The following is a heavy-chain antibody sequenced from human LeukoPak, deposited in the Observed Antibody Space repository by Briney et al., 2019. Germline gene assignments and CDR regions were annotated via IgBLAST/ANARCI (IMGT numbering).Heavy chain of an antibody. CDR1: GFTVSSNY. V-gene: IGHV3-53*01. CDR2: INGRGIT. CDR3: AKERQTGDYFTSDY. Sequence: GGSLRLSCAASGFTVSSNYMSWVRQVPGERLEWLSAINGRGITYYAGSVKGRFTISRDNSENTLYLQMNSLTVDDTAVCFCAKERQTGDYFTSDYRGQGTLVTVSS. D-gene: IGHD4-17*01. J-gene: IGHJ4*02.